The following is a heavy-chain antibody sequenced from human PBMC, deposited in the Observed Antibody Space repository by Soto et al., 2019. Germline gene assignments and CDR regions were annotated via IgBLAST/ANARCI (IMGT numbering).Heavy chain of an antibody. D-gene: IGHD2-2*01. CDR2: ISAYNGNT. CDR3: ARAMNCSSTSGFDYYYYGMDV. J-gene: IGHJ6*02. Sequence: GASVKVSCKASGYTFPSYGISWVRQAPGQRLEWMGWISAYNGNTNYAQKLQGRVTMTTDTSTSTAYMELRSLRSDDTAVYYCARAMNCSSTSGFDYYYYGMDVWGQGTTVTVSS. V-gene: IGHV1-18*04. CDR1: GYTFPSYG.